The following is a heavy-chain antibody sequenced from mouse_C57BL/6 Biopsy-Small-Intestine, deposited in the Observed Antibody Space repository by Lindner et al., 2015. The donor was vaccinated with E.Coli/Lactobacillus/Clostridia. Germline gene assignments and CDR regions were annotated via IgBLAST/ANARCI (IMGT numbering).Heavy chain of an antibody. J-gene: IGHJ2*01. D-gene: IGHD2-1*01. V-gene: IGHV1-19*01. Sequence: VQLQESGPVLVKPGASVKMSCKASGYTFTDYYMNWVKQSHGKGLEWIGVINPYNGGTSYNQKFKGKATLTVDKSSSTAYMELNSLTSEDSAVYYCARENYGNSYYFDYWGQGTTLTVSS. CDR3: ARENYGNSYYFDY. CDR2: INPYNGGT. CDR1: GYTFTDYY.